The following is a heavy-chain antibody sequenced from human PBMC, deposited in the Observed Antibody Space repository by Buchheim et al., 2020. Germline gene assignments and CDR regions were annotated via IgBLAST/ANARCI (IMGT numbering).Heavy chain of an antibody. V-gene: IGHV3-66*01. CDR3: ARRQPSGSWFDP. CDR1: GFTVSSDS. J-gene: IGHJ5*02. CDR2: IYGGGAT. Sequence: EVQLVESGGGLVQPGGSLRLSCAVSGFTVSSDSMSWVRQAPGKGLEWVSAIYGGGATYYTDSVKGRFNISRDSSHNTLYLQMNRLRVEDTAMYYCARRQPSGSWFDPWGQGTL. D-gene: IGHD3-22*01.